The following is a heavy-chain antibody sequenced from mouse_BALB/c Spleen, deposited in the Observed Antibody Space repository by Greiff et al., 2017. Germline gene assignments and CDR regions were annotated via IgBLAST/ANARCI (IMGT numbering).Heavy chain of an antibody. J-gene: IGHJ4*01. CDR1: GYTFTSYW. Sequence: VQLQQPGAELVKPGASVKLSCKASGYTFTSYWMHWVKQRPGQGLEWIGEINPSNGRTNYNEKFKSKATLTVDKSSSTAYMQLSSLTSEDSAVYYCARRLHAMDYWGQGTSVTVSS. CDR2: INPSNGRT. D-gene: IGHD2-13*01. V-gene: IGHV1S81*02. CDR3: ARRLHAMDY.